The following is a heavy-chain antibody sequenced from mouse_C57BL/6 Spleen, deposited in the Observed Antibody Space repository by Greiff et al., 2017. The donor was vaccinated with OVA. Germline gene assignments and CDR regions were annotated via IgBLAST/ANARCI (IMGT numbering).Heavy chain of an antibody. V-gene: IGHV5-17*01. D-gene: IGHD1-1*01. CDR3: ARDYDGSSYWYFDV. Sequence: EVMLVESGGGLVKPGGSLKLSCAASGFTFSDYGMHWVRQAPEKGLEWVAYISSGSSTIYYADTVKGRFTISRDNAKNTLFLQMTSLRSEDTAMYYCARDYDGSSYWYFDVWGTGTTVTVSS. J-gene: IGHJ1*03. CDR2: ISSGSSTI. CDR1: GFTFSDYG.